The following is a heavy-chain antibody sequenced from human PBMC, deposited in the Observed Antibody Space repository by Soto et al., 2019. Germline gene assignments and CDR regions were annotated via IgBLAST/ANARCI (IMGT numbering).Heavy chain of an antibody. CDR2: IKPNSGDT. V-gene: IGHV1-2*02. J-gene: IGHJ4*02. CDR3: ARDLTGDPNY. D-gene: IGHD7-27*01. Sequence: QVQLVQSGAEVKKPGASVNVSCEASGYTFTGSSIHWVRQAPGQCLEWMGYIKPNSGDTIFAQKFQGRVTMTRDTSISTAYMELSRVASDDTAVYYCARDLTGDPNYWGQGTLVTVSS. CDR1: GYTFTGSS.